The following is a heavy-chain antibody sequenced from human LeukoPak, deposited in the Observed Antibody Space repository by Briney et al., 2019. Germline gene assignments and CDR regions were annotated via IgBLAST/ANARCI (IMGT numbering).Heavy chain of an antibody. V-gene: IGHV4-38-2*02. J-gene: IGHJ4*02. Sequence: KPSETLSLTCTVSGYSISSGYYWGWIRQPPGKGLEWIGSIRQSGTTYHNPSLRSRVTISVDTSKNQFSLKVTSVTAADTAMYSCAREVRSGYFYFDYWGQGTLVTVSS. CDR1: GYSISSGYY. CDR3: AREVRSGYFYFDY. CDR2: IRQSGTT. D-gene: IGHD5-12*01.